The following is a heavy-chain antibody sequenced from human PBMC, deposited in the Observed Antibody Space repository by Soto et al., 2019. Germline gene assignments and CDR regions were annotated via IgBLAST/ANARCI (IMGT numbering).Heavy chain of an antibody. D-gene: IGHD3-22*01. Sequence: SETLSLTCTVSGGSISSSSFHWGWIRQPPGKGLEWIGSIYYSGSTNYNPSLKSRVTIPVDTSKNQFSLKLSSVTAADTAVYYCARGGGRADYYDSSGYYYAWFDPWGQGTLVTVSS. CDR2: IYYSGST. CDR3: ARGGGRADYYDSSGYYYAWFDP. V-gene: IGHV4-39*07. J-gene: IGHJ5*02. CDR1: GGSISSSSFH.